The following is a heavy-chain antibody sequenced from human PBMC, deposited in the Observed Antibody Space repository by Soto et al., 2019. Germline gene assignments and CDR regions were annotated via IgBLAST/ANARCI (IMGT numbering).Heavy chain of an antibody. CDR3: SRPNWFQDY. CDR1: GFTFPAYY. CDR2: IKSDGSEQ. V-gene: IGHV3-7*03. J-gene: IGHJ4*02. D-gene: IGHD3-10*01. Sequence: GGSVRLSCAASGFTFPAYYMTWVRQAPGKGLEWVASIKSDGSEQYYVDSVNGRFTISRDNAKQALYLQMNSLRAGDTALYYCSRPNWFQDYWGQGTLLPVSS.